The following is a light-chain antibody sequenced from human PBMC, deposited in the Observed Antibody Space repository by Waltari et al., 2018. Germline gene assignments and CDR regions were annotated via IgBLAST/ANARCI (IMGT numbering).Light chain of an antibody. CDR1: SNDVGDYNY. CDR2: DVS. V-gene: IGLV2-14*01. CDR3: SAFTGSSTWV. Sequence: QSALTQPASVSGSPGQSITISCTGTSNDVGDYNYFSWYQQHPGKAPKLMICDVSNRPSGVSNRFSGSKSGNTASLTISGLQAEDEADYYCSAFTGSSTWVFGGGTKLTVL. J-gene: IGLJ3*02.